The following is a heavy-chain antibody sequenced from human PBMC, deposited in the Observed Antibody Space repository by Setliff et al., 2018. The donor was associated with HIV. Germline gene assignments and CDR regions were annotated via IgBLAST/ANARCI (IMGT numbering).Heavy chain of an antibody. CDR2: ISNGGSAK. Sequence: LRLSCAASGFTFSSYGMNWVRQAPGKGLEWISYISNGGSAKYYTDSVEGRFTVSRDNAKNLLYLQMDSLKADDTALYFCARDRWADSNYYFDSWGQGTLVTVSS. V-gene: IGHV3-48*04. CDR1: GFTFSSYG. J-gene: IGHJ4*02. CDR3: ARDRWADSNYYFDS. D-gene: IGHD4-4*01.